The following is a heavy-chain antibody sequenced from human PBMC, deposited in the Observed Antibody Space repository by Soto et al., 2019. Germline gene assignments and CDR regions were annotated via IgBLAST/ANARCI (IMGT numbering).Heavy chain of an antibody. CDR1: GFTFSSYA. D-gene: IGHD2-2*01. V-gene: IGHV3-23*01. CDR3: AKDVRYCSSTSCVV. Sequence: GGSLRLSCAASGFTFSSYAMSWVRQAPGKGLEWVSAISGSGGSTYYADSVKGRFTISRDNSKNTLYLHMNSLRAEDTAVYYCAKDVRYCSSTSCVVWGKGTTVTVSS. J-gene: IGHJ6*04. CDR2: ISGSGGST.